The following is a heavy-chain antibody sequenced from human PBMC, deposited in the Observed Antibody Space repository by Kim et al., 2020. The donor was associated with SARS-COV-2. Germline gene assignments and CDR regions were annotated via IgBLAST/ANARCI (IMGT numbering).Heavy chain of an antibody. CDR2: IIPIFGTA. J-gene: IGHJ4*02. V-gene: IGHV1-69*13. CDR1: GGTFSSYA. D-gene: IGHD5-12*01. CDR3: ARDPQWMATITGFLDY. Sequence: SVKVSCKASGGTFSSYAISWVRQAPGQGLEWMGGIIPIFGTANYAQKFQGRVTITADESTSTAYMELSSLRSEDTAVYYCARDPQWMATITGFLDYWGQGTLVTVSS.